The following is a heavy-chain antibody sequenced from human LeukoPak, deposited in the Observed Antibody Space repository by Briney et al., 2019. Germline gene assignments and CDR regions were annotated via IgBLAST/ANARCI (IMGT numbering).Heavy chain of an antibody. V-gene: IGHV3-74*01. CDR2: INGDGSTT. CDR3: ATGNYYDSRGYYTFGH. CDR1: GFTFSRYW. Sequence: GGSLRLSCAASGFTFSRYWMNWVRQAPGKGLVWVSRINGDGSTTSYADSVKGGFTISRDNAKNTLYVQMNSLRAEDTAVYYCATGNYYDSRGYYTFGHWGQGTLVTVSS. J-gene: IGHJ1*01. D-gene: IGHD3-22*01.